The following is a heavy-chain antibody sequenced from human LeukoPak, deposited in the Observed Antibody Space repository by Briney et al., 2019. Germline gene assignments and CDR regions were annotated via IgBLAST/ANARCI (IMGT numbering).Heavy chain of an antibody. V-gene: IGHV3-21*01. J-gene: IGHJ4*02. D-gene: IGHD6-19*01. CDR2: ISSSSSYI. Sequence: ETLSLTCTVSGYSISSGYYWGWIRQPPGKGLEWVSSISSSSSYIYYADSVKGRFTISRDNAKNSLYLQMNSLRAEDTAVYYCARDSSPFDYWGQGTLVTVSS. CDR3: ARDSSPFDY. CDR1: GYSISSGYY.